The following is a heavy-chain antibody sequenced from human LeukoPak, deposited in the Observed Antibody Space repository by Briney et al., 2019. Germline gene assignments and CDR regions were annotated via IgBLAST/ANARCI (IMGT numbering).Heavy chain of an antibody. J-gene: IGHJ4*02. V-gene: IGHV4-39*01. CDR2: IFNSGRA. CDR3: ARRQYYDGVDY. D-gene: IGHD3-22*01. Sequence: SETLSLTCTVSGDSISPSSYSWAWLRQSPGKGLEWIGNIFNSGRAYYNPSLESRVTMSIDTSKNQFSPNLNSVTATDTAVYYCARRQYYDGVDYWGQGTLVTVSS. CDR1: GDSISPSSYS.